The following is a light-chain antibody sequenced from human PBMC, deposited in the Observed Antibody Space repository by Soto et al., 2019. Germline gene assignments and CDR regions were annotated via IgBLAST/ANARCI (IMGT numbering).Light chain of an antibody. Sequence: DIQMTQSPSTLSASVGDTVTITCRASQRISTWLAWFQQKPGRAPELLIYDASNLEDGVPSRFSGSGSETEFTLTITGLQPEDFGAYYCQHYNWYFRSFGQGTKVEIK. CDR1: QRISTW. J-gene: IGKJ1*01. CDR3: QHYNWYFRS. V-gene: IGKV1-5*01. CDR2: DAS.